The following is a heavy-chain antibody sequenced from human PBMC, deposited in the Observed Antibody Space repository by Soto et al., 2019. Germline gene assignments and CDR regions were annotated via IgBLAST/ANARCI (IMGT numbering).Heavy chain of an antibody. CDR3: ARSLVDTNSYYYGMDV. D-gene: IGHD5-12*01. J-gene: IGHJ6*02. CDR1: GYSFTSYW. CDR2: IDPSDSYT. V-gene: IGHV5-10-1*01. Sequence: GESLKISCKGSGYSFTSYWISWVRQMPGKGLEWMGRIDPSDSYTNYSPSFQGHVTISADKSISTAYLQWSSLKASDTAMYYCARSLVDTNSYYYGMDVWGQGTTVTVSS.